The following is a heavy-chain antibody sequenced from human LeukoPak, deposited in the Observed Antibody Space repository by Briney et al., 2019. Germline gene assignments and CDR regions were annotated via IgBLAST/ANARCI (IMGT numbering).Heavy chain of an antibody. Sequence: PGGSLRLSCAAAGFSFSAYSMHWVRPAPGQGLEWGSVTSFSGGSTYYADSVKGRFASSRDNSKNTLYLQMNRLRAEDTAMFYCARDGLSSWYLGDLDYWGQGTLVTASS. CDR1: GFSFSAYS. V-gene: IGHV3-23*01. CDR2: TSFSGGST. J-gene: IGHJ4*02. D-gene: IGHD6-13*01. CDR3: ARDGLSSWYLGDLDY.